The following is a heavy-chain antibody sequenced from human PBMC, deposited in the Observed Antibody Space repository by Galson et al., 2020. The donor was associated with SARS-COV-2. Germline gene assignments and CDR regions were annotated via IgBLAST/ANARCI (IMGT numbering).Heavy chain of an antibody. Sequence: ASVKVSCKASGYTFTGYYMHWVRQAPGQGLEWMGWISPNSGGTNYAQKFQGRVTMTRDTSISTAYMELSRLRSDDTAVYYCAREQQLVEDYYYYGMDVWGQGTTVTVSS. V-gene: IGHV1-2*02. D-gene: IGHD6-13*01. J-gene: IGHJ6*02. CDR3: AREQQLVEDYYYYGMDV. CDR1: GYTFTGYY. CDR2: ISPNSGGT.